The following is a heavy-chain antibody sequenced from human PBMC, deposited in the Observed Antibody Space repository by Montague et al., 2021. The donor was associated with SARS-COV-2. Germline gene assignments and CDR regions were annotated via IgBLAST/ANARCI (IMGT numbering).Heavy chain of an antibody. J-gene: IGHJ6*02. CDR3: ARDKAEYIVVVPAVPLAYGMDV. V-gene: IGHV4-39*07. CDR1: GGSISISSYY. Sequence: SETLSLTCTVSGGSISISSYYWAWIRQPPGKGLEWIVSIYYSGSTYYNPSLKSRVTISVDTSKNQFSLKLSSVTAADTAVYYCARDKAEYIVVVPAVPLAYGMDVWGQGTTVTVSS. CDR2: IYYSGST. D-gene: IGHD2-2*01.